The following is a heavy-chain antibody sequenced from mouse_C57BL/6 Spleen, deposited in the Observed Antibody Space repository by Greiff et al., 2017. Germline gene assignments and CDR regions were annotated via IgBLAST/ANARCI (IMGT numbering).Heavy chain of an antibody. J-gene: IGHJ3*01. V-gene: IGHV1-15*01. CDR1: GYTFTDYE. Sequence: QVQLQQSGAELVRPGASVTLSCKASGYTFTDYEMHWVKQPPVHGLEWIGAIDPETGGTAYNQKFKGKAILTADKSSSTAYMELRSLTSEDSAVYYCTRGYYGNWFAYWGQGTLVTVSA. CDR3: TRGYYGNWFAY. D-gene: IGHD2-1*01. CDR2: IDPETGGT.